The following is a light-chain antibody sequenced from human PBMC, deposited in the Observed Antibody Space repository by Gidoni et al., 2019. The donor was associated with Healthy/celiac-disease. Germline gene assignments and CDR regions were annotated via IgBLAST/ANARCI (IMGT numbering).Light chain of an antibody. Sequence: DIQMTQSSSTLSASVGDRVTITCRASQSISSWLAWYQQKPGQAPKLLIYKASSLESGVPSRFSGSGSGTEFTLTISSLQPDDFATYYCQQYNSYSGYTFGQXTKLEIK. CDR2: KAS. CDR3: QQYNSYSGYT. CDR1: QSISSW. J-gene: IGKJ2*01. V-gene: IGKV1-5*03.